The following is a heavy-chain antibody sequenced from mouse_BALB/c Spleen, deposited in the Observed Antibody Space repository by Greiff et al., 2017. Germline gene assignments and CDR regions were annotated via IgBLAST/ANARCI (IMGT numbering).Heavy chain of an antibody. V-gene: IGHV14-3*02. CDR1: GFNIKDTN. D-gene: IGHD2-3*01. CDR3: AREGLLRRAWFAY. CDR2: IDPANGNT. Sequence: EVQLQQSGAELVKPGASVKLSCTASGFNIKDTNMHWVKQRPEQGLEWIGRIDPANGNTKYDPKFQGKATITADTSSNTAYLQLSSLTSEDTAVYYCAREGLLRRAWFAYWGQGTLVTVSA. J-gene: IGHJ3*01.